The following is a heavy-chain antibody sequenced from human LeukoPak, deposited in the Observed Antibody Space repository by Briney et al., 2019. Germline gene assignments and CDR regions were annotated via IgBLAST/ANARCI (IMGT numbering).Heavy chain of an antibody. D-gene: IGHD3-10*01. Sequence: RPSETLSLTCTVSGGSISSSSYYWGWIRQPPGKGLEWIGSIYYSGSTYYNPSLKSRVTISVDTSKNQFSLKLSSVTAADTAVYYCARCESRRWFGELLSTEDFDYWGQGTLVTVSS. CDR2: IYYSGST. CDR1: GGSISSSSYY. J-gene: IGHJ4*02. V-gene: IGHV4-39*07. CDR3: ARCESRRWFGELLSTEDFDY.